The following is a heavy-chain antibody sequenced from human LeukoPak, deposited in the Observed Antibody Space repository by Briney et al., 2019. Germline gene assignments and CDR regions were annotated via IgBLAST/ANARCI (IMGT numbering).Heavy chain of an antibody. CDR2: IYYSGST. J-gene: IGHJ2*01. CDR1: GGSISSYY. Sequence: SETLSLTCTVSGGSISSYYWSWIRQPPGKGLEWIGYIYYSGSTNYNPSLKSRVTISVDTSKNQSSLKLSSVTAADTAVYYCARQTMTTIFDLWGRGTLVTVSS. V-gene: IGHV4-59*08. CDR3: ARQTMTTIFDL. D-gene: IGHD4-17*01.